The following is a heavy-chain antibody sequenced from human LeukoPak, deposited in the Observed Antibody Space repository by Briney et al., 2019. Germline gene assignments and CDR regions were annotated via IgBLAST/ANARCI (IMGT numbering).Heavy chain of an antibody. J-gene: IGHJ6*02. CDR3: ARERITMVRVYYGMDV. CDR1: GFTFSSYV. CDR2: IWYDGSNK. Sequence: PGGSLRLSCAASGFTFSSYVMHWVRQAPGKGLEWVAVIWYDGSNKYYADSVKGRFTISRDNSKNTLYLQMNSLRAEDTAVYYCARERITMVRVYYGMDVWGQGTTVTVSS. D-gene: IGHD3-10*01. V-gene: IGHV3-33*01.